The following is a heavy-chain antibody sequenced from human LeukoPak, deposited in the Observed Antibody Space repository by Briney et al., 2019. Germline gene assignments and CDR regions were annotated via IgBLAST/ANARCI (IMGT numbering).Heavy chain of an antibody. J-gene: IGHJ4*02. CDR1: GGSISSYY. V-gene: IGHV4-4*07. D-gene: IGHD3-10*01. CDR2: IYSSGST. Sequence: TSETLSLTCTVSGGSISSYYCSCIRQPAGKGLEWIGRIYSSGSTNYNPSLKSRVTMSVDTSKNQFSLKLSSVTAADTAVYSCARARSGTYYTSTGWSQGTLVTVSS. CDR3: ARARSGTYYTSTG.